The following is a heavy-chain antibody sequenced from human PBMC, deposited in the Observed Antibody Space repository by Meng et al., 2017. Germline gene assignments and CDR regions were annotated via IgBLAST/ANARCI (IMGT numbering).Heavy chain of an antibody. J-gene: IGHJ6*02. Sequence: SETLSLTCAVSGYSISSGYYWGWSRQPPGKGQEWIGISYHSGSTYYNPSLKSRVTISGDTAKNQFSLKLSSVTAADTAVYYCASNDFWSGRYYYGMDVWGQGTTVTGAS. CDR2: SYHSGST. CDR3: ASNDFWSGRYYYGMDV. D-gene: IGHD3-3*01. CDR1: GYSISSGYY. V-gene: IGHV4-38-2*01.